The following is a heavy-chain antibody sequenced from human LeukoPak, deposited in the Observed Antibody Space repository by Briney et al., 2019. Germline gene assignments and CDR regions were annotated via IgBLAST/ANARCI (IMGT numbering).Heavy chain of an antibody. CDR2: IYHSGNT. Sequence: SGTPSLTCAVSGDSINNNNWWSWVRQSPGKGLEWIGEIYHSGNTNYNPSLKSRVTISVDKSKNQFSLKLSSVIAADTAVYYCAMGLAWKLDYWGQGTLVTVSS. D-gene: IGHD4-23*01. CDR1: GDSINNNNW. CDR3: AMGLAWKLDY. V-gene: IGHV4-4*02. J-gene: IGHJ4*02.